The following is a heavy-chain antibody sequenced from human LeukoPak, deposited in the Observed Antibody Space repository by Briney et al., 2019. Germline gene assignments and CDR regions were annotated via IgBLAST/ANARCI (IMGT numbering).Heavy chain of an antibody. Sequence: GSLRLSCAASGFTFSSYAMSWVRQAPGKGLEWVSAISGSGGSTYYADSVKGRFTISRDNSKNTLSLQMTSLRAEDTAVYYCAKAFSASGTYYREFDYWGQGTLVTVSS. J-gene: IGHJ4*02. V-gene: IGHV3-23*01. CDR1: GFTFSSYA. CDR2: ISGSGGST. D-gene: IGHD3-10*01. CDR3: AKAFSASGTYYREFDY.